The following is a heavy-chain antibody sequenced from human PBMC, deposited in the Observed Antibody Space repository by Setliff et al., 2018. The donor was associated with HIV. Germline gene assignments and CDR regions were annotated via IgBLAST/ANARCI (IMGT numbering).Heavy chain of an antibody. V-gene: IGHV3-7*05. D-gene: IGHD1-1*01. CDR2: IKEDGRER. Sequence: GGSLRLSCAASGFTFSSYWMTWVRQAPGKGLEWVANIKEDGRERYYVDSVKGRFTISRDNAKNLLYLHMDSVRAEDTAVYYCARDLMFRGSISRLEYYYYMDVWGKGATVTVSS. CDR1: GFTFSSYW. J-gene: IGHJ6*03. CDR3: ARDLMFRGSISRLEYYYYMDV.